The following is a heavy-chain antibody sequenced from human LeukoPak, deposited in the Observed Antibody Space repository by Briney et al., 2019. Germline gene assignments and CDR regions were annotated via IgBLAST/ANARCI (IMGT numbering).Heavy chain of an antibody. CDR2: ISAYNGNT. Sequence: GASVKVSCKASGYTFTSYYMHWVRQAPGQGLEWMGWISAYNGNTNYAQKLQGRVTMTTDTSTSTAYMELRSLRSDDTAVYYCARGRFLEWCDYWGQGTLITVSS. D-gene: IGHD3-3*01. V-gene: IGHV1-18*04. CDR3: ARGRFLEWCDY. CDR1: GYTFTSYY. J-gene: IGHJ4*02.